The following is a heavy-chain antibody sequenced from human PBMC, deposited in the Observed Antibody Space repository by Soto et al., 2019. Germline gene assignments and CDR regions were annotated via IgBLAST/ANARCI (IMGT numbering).Heavy chain of an antibody. J-gene: IGHJ4*02. D-gene: IGHD3-10*01. Sequence: GASVKVSCKASGYTFTSYAMHWVRQAPGQRLEWMGWINAGNGNTKYSQKFQGRVTITRDTSASTAYMELSSLRSEDTAVYYCARGVSGFGPDPNYFDYWGQGTLVTVSS. V-gene: IGHV1-3*01. CDR2: INAGNGNT. CDR1: GYTFTSYA. CDR3: ARGVSGFGPDPNYFDY.